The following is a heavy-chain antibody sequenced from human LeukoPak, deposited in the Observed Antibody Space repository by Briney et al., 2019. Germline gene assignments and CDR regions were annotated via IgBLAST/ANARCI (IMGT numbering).Heavy chain of an antibody. V-gene: IGHV3-23*01. CDR1: GFTFSNFA. D-gene: IGHD4-17*01. J-gene: IGHJ3*01. Sequence: GGSLRLSCVGSGFTFSNFAMTWVRQAPGKGLEWVSSIRGRGDGTSYADSVEGRFTMSRDNSKNTLYLQMDSLRAEDTAMYYCGRDPNGDYVGAFEFWGQGTLVTVSS. CDR2: IRGRGDGT. CDR3: GRDPNGDYVGAFEF.